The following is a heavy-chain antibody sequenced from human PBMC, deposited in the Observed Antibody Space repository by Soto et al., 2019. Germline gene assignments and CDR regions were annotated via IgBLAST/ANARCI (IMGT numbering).Heavy chain of an antibody. V-gene: IGHV1-69*02. CDR2: IIPILGIA. J-gene: IGHJ4*02. D-gene: IGHD1-20*01. CDR3: ARGGERGDNWNPVDY. Sequence: ASVKVSCKASGGTFSSYTISWVRQAPGQGLEWMGRIIPILGIANYAQKFQGRVTITADKSTSTAYMELSSLRSEDTAVYYCARGGERGDNWNPVDYWGQGTLVTVSS. CDR1: GGTFSSYT.